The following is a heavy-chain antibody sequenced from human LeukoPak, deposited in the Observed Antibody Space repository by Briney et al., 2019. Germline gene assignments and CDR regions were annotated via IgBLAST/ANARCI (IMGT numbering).Heavy chain of an antibody. Sequence: GGPLRLSCAASDFSFSTDAMSWVRQAPGKGLEWVSTISGGSDYTYYADSVKGRFTISGDNSKNTVYVQMDSLRAEDTAVYYCVGGFTTSAQYWGQGTLVTVSS. CDR2: ISGGSDYT. CDR1: DFSFSTDA. J-gene: IGHJ4*02. D-gene: IGHD6-25*01. V-gene: IGHV3-23*01. CDR3: VGGFTTSAQY.